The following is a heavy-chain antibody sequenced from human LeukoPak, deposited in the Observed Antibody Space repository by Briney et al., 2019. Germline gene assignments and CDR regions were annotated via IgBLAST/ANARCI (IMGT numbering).Heavy chain of an antibody. Sequence: SVKVSCKASGVTFSTNSFSWVRQAPGQGPEWMGGLMPQYETTFYAQSFQGRVTITADDSTSTLYMELSSLRSEDTAMYYCARQMEGEPGSFDFWGQGTLVTVSS. J-gene: IGHJ4*02. CDR3: ARQMEGEPGSFDF. CDR2: LMPQYETT. D-gene: IGHD1-14*01. V-gene: IGHV1-69*13. CDR1: GVTFSTNS.